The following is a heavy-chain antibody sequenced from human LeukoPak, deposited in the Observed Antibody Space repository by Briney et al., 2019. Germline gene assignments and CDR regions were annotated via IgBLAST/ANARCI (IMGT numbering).Heavy chain of an antibody. D-gene: IGHD2-2*01. CDR1: GFTFSSYS. CDR2: ISSSSSYI. V-gene: IGHV3-21*01. J-gene: IGHJ4*02. Sequence: GGSLRLSCAASGFTFSSYSMNWVRQAPGKGLEWVSSISSSSSYIYYADSVKGRFTISRDNAKNSLYLQMNSLRAEDTAVYYCASEVVPAANKHSDYWGREPWSPSPQ. CDR3: ASEVVPAANKHSDY.